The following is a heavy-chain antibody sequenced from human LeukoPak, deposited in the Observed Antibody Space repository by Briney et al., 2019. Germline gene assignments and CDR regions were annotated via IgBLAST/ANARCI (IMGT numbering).Heavy chain of an antibody. CDR2: IYYSGST. CDR3: ATAQWELREPWFDP. Sequence: SETLSLTCTVSGGSISSYYWSWIRQPPGKGLEWIGYIYYSGSTNYNPSLKSRVTISVDTSKNQFSLKLSSVTAADTAVYYCATAQWELREPWFDPWGQGTLVTVSS. V-gene: IGHV4-59*01. J-gene: IGHJ5*02. D-gene: IGHD1-26*01. CDR1: GGSISSYY.